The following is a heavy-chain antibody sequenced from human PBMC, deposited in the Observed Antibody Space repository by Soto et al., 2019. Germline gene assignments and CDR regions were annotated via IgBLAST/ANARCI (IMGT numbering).Heavy chain of an antibody. V-gene: IGHV3-66*01. CDR3: ATRMTTAPY. D-gene: IGHD1-1*01. J-gene: IGHJ4*02. Sequence: EVRLVQSGGGLVQPGGSLRLSCAASLFIVSDNYMSWVRQAPWKGLEWVSLIYSGGGTDYAESVKGRFTISRDNSKNTLYLQMNSLKAEDTGIYYCATRMTTAPYWGQGTVVTFSS. CDR2: IYSGGGT. CDR1: LFIVSDNY.